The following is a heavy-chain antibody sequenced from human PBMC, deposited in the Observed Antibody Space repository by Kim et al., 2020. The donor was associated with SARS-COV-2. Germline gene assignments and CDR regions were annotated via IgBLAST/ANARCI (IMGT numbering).Heavy chain of an antibody. CDR1: GFTVSSNY. CDR2: IYSGGST. CDR3: ARDGSTTPYYYYGMDV. V-gene: IGHV3-53*01. Sequence: GGSLRLSCAASGFTVSSNYMSWVRQAPGKGLEWVSVIYSGGSTYYADSVKGRFTISRDNSKNTLYLQMNSLRAEDTAVYYCARDGSTTPYYYYGMDVWGQGTTVTVSS. D-gene: IGHD5-12*01. J-gene: IGHJ6*02.